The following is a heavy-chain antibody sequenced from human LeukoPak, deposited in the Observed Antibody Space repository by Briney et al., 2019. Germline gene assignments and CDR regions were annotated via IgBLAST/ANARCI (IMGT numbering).Heavy chain of an antibody. J-gene: IGHJ4*02. Sequence: PSETLSLTCTVSGGSISSYYWSWIRQPPGKGLEWIGYIYTSGSTYYNPSLKSRVTISVDTSKNQFSLKLSSVTAADTAVYYCARNGHFDYWGQGTLVAVSS. CDR1: GGSISSYY. CDR3: ARNGHFDY. CDR2: IYTSGST. V-gene: IGHV4-4*09.